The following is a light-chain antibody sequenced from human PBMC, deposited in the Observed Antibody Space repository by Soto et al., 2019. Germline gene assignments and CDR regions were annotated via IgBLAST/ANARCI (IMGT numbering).Light chain of an antibody. V-gene: IGKV3-20*01. J-gene: IGKJ3*01. CDR2: GAS. Sequence: EIVLTQSPGTLSLSPGERATLSCRASQSVSNNYLAWYQQKPGQAPRLLIYGASNRATGIPDRFSGSGSGTDFTLTISRLEPEDFAVYYCQQYSASPRTFGPGTKVDIK. CDR3: QQYSASPRT. CDR1: QSVSNNY.